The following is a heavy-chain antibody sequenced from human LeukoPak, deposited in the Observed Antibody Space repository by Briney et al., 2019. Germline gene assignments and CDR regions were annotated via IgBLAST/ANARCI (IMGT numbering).Heavy chain of an antibody. D-gene: IGHD3-10*01. CDR3: ARNIWFGESADAFDI. V-gene: IGHV1-2*02. CDR2: INPNSGGT. J-gene: IGHJ3*02. Sequence: ASVKVSCKASGYTFTGYYMHWVRQAPGQGLEWMGWINPNSGGTNYAQKFQGRVTTTRDKSIRTAYMGLSRLTSDDTAVYYCARNIWFGESADAFDIWGQGTMVTVSS. CDR1: GYTFTGYY.